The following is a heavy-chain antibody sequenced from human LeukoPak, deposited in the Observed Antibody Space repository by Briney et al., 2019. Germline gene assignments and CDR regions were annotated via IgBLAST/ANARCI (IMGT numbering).Heavy chain of an antibody. CDR1: GFTFSSYA. V-gene: IGHV3-30-3*01. Sequence: GGSLRLSCAASGFTFSSYAMHWVRQAPGKGLEWVAVISYDGSNKYYADSVKGRFIISRDNSKNTLYLQMNSLSAEDTAVYYCAREDYGDIYFDYWGQGTLVTVSS. CDR3: AREDYGDIYFDY. D-gene: IGHD4-17*01. CDR2: ISYDGSNK. J-gene: IGHJ4*02.